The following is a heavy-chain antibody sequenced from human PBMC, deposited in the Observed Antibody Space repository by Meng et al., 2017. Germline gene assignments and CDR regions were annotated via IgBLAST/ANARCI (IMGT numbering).Heavy chain of an antibody. CDR1: GFTFRNYW. CDR3: ARSDWFDP. V-gene: IGHV3-74*01. Sequence: VHLGESGGGLVQSGASLRLSCTAAGFTFRNYWMHWVRQAPGKGLVWVSRIKPDGTMTVYADSVKGRFTISRDNAKNTLYLQMNSLRSDDTAVYYCARSDWFDPWGQGTLVTVSS. J-gene: IGHJ5*02. CDR2: IKPDGTMT.